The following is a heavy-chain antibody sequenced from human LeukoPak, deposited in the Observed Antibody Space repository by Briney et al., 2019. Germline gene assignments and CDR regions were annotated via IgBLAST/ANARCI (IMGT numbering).Heavy chain of an antibody. D-gene: IGHD5/OR15-5a*01. CDR3: VKESVQGDI. Sequence: PGGSLRLSCAASGFTFSNYGMHWVRQAPGKGLDWVAFIRYDGNNKYYADSVKGRFTISRDNSKNTLYLQMNCLRVEDTAVYYCVKESVQGDIWGQGTMVTVSS. J-gene: IGHJ3*02. CDR1: GFTFSNYG. V-gene: IGHV3-30*02. CDR2: IRYDGNNK.